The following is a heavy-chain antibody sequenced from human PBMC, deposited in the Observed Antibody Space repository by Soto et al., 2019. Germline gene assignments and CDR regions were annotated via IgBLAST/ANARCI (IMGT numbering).Heavy chain of an antibody. CDR1: GLTISGKKY. D-gene: IGHD1-1*01. CDR2: LYDVDGS. J-gene: IGHJ3*01. V-gene: IGHV3-53*01. CDR3: ATWHEREHAYDV. Sequence: DVQLVESGGGLIQPGESLSLSCAAFGLTISGKKYVAWLRQAPGKGLEWVSALYDVDGSFYADSVKGRFTTSSDSSKTTVYLQMNDLRPDDTAVYYCATWHEREHAYDVWGQGTPVTVSS.